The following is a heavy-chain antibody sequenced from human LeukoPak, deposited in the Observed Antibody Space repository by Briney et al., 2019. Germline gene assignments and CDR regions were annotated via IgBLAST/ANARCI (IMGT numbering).Heavy chain of an antibody. D-gene: IGHD6-13*01. CDR2: IYTSGST. V-gene: IGHV4-4*07. J-gene: IGHJ6*02. CDR3: ARRGGPHSSSWYAPPYYYYYGMDV. Sequence: SETLSLTCTVSGGSISSYYWSWIRQPAGKGLEWIGRIYTSGSTNYNPSLKSRVTMSVDTSKNQFSLKLSSVTAADTAVYYCARRGGPHSSSWYAPPYYYYYGMDVWGQGTTVTVSS. CDR1: GGSISSYY.